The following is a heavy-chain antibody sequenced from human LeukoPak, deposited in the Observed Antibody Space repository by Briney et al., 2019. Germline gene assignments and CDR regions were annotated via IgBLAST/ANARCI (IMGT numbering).Heavy chain of an antibody. Sequence: SGGSLRLSSAASGFTFSSYAMSWVRQAPGKGLEWVSAISGSGGSTYYADSVKGRFTISRDNSKNTLYLQMNSLRAEDTAVYYCAKSVGSWDYGYFDYWGQGTLVAVSS. D-gene: IGHD4/OR15-4a*01. V-gene: IGHV3-23*01. CDR1: GFTFSSYA. CDR3: AKSVGSWDYGYFDY. CDR2: ISGSGGST. J-gene: IGHJ4*02.